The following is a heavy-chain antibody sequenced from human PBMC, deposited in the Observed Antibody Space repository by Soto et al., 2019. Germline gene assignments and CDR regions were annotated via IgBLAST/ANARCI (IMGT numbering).Heavy chain of an antibody. CDR2: IIPIFGTA. V-gene: IGHV1-69*13. Sequence: SVKVSCKASGGTFSSYAISWVRQAPGQGLEWMGGIIPIFGTANYAQKFQGRVTITADESTSTAYMELSSLRSEDTAVYYCASQLWGGGYCSGGSCLNLGYWGQGTLVTVSS. J-gene: IGHJ4*02. CDR3: ASQLWGGGYCSGGSCLNLGY. CDR1: GGTFSSYA. D-gene: IGHD2-15*01.